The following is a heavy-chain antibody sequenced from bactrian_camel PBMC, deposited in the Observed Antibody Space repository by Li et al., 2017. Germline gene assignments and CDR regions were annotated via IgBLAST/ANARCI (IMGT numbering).Heavy chain of an antibody. V-gene: IGHV3-2*01. CDR2: IYSSGSNT. D-gene: IGHD1*01. CDR3: ATAALDY. J-gene: IGHJ4*01. CDR1: GFTFSTYV. Sequence: VQLVESGGGSVQAGGSLTLSCVVSGFTFSTYVMSWVRQAPGKGLEWMSSIYSSGSNTDYADSVKDRFTISRDNAKNMLYLQMNSLKSEDTALYYCATAALDYWGQGTQVTVS.